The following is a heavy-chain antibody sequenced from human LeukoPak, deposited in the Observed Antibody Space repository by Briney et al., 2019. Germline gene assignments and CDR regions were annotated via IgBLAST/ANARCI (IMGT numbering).Heavy chain of an antibody. Sequence: SETLSLTCAVSGYSISSGYYWGWIRQPPGKGLEWIGSIYHSGSTYYNPSLKSRVTISVDTSKNQFSLKLSSVTAADTAVYYCARQTHGSGSYYYYYMDVWGKGTTVTVSS. J-gene: IGHJ6*03. CDR1: GYSISSGYY. D-gene: IGHD3-10*01. CDR2: IYHSGST. V-gene: IGHV4-38-2*01. CDR3: ARQTHGSGSYYYYYMDV.